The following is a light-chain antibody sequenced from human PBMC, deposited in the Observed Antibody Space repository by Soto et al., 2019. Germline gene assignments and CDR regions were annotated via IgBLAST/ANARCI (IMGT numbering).Light chain of an antibody. CDR3: EQYYDTPYT. V-gene: IGKV4-1*01. CDR1: QTVLYSSNNKNY. Sequence: DIVMTQSPDSLAVSLGERATINCKSSQTVLYSSNNKNYLAWYQRKPGQPPKLLIYWASTRESGVPDRCSGSGSATDFTLTINSLQAEDVAVYYCEQYYDTPYTFGQGTKLEIK. CDR2: WAS. J-gene: IGKJ2*01.